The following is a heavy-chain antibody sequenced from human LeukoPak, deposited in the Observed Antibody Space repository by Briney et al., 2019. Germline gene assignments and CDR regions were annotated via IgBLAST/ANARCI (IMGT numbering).Heavy chain of an antibody. CDR2: IKGDGSEK. CDR3: VKDNPLDY. V-gene: IGHV3-7*01. CDR1: GFTISNYW. J-gene: IGHJ4*02. Sequence: GGSLRLSYAASGFTISNYWMSWVRQAPGKGLEWVANIKGDGSEKYYVDSVKGRFTISRDNAKNSLYLHINSLRAEDTAVYYCVKDNPLDYWGQGTLVIVSS. D-gene: IGHD1-14*01.